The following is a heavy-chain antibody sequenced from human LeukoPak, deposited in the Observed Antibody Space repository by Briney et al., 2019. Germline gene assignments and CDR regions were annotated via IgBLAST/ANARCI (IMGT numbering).Heavy chain of an antibody. CDR2: INHSGST. Sequence: SETLSLTCAVYGGSFSVYYWSWIRQPPGKGLEWIGEINHSGSTNYSPSLKSRVTISVDTSRKQFSLKLKSVTAADTAVYYCARSGASYYFFDNWDQGTLVTVSS. CDR3: ARSGASYYFFDN. J-gene: IGHJ4*02. CDR1: GGSFSVYY. V-gene: IGHV4-34*01. D-gene: IGHD3-10*01.